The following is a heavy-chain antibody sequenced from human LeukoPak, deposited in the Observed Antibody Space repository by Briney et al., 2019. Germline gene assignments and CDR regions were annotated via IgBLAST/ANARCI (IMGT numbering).Heavy chain of an antibody. D-gene: IGHD4-11*01. CDR3: VVTRASADY. CDR2: INHSGST. Sequence: SETLSLTCTVSGGSISSGGYYWSWIRQPPGKGLEWIGEINHSGSTNYNPSLKSRVTISVDTSKNQFSLKLSSVTAADTAVYYCVVTRASADYWGQGTLVTVSS. CDR1: GGSISSGGYY. V-gene: IGHV4-39*07. J-gene: IGHJ4*02.